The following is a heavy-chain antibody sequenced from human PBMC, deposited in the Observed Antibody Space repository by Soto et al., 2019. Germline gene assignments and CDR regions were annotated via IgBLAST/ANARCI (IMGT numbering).Heavy chain of an antibody. J-gene: IGHJ4*02. CDR2: IIPIFGTA. Sequence: ASVKVSCKASGGTFSSYAISWVRQAPGQGLEWMGGIIPIFGTANYAQKFQGRVTITADESTSTAYMELSSLRSEDTAVYYCAREGDSSGYSLNYFDYWGQGTLVTVSS. D-gene: IGHD3-22*01. V-gene: IGHV1-69*13. CDR3: AREGDSSGYSLNYFDY. CDR1: GGTFSSYA.